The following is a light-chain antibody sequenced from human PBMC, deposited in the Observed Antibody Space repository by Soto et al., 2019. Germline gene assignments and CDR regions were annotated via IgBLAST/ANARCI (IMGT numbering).Light chain of an antibody. CDR1: QSISTS. Sequence: DIPLTQSPSSPSASVGDRDTITCRASQSISTSLNWYQQKPGKAPKLLIYKASTLKSGVPSRFSGSGSGTEFTLTISSLQPDDFATYYCQQYNSYSTFGQGTKADIK. J-gene: IGKJ1*01. CDR2: KAS. V-gene: IGKV1-5*03. CDR3: QQYNSYST.